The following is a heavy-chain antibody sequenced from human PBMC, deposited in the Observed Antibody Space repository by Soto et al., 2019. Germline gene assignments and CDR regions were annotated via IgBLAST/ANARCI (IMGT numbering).Heavy chain of an antibody. CDR1: GGSISSVGYY. V-gene: IGHV4-39*07. J-gene: IGHJ4*02. CDR2: INHSGST. D-gene: IGHD2-8*02. CDR3: ARDNITGLFAY. Sequence: SETLSLTCTVSGGSISSVGYYWSWIRQPPGTGLEWIGEINHSGSTNYNPSLKSRVTISVDTSKNQFSLKLTSVTAADTAVYYCARDNITGLFAYSGQGTLVPVSS.